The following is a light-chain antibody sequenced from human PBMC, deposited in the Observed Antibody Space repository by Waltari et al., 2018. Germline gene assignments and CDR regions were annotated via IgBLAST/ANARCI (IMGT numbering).Light chain of an antibody. CDR2: RGS. Sequence: DVVMTQSPLSLPVTLGQPASISCRSSQSLVSGDGNTYFNWFQQRPGHSPMRLIYRGSKRDYGVPDRFSGSGSGADFTLRISRVEAEDVGVYYCMKGSHWPWTFGQGTKVEIK. CDR1: QSLVSGDGNTY. CDR3: MKGSHWPWT. V-gene: IGKV2-30*01. J-gene: IGKJ1*01.